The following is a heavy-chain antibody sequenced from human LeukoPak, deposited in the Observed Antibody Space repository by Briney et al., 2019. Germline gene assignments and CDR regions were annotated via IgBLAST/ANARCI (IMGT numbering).Heavy chain of an antibody. D-gene: IGHD3-10*01. CDR3: ARHFRGWPFDY. J-gene: IGHJ4*02. CDR2: INHSGST. Sequence: SETLSLTCAVYGGSFSGYYWSWIRQPPGKGLEWIGEINHSGSTNYNPSLKSRVTISVDTSKNQFSLKLSSVTAPDTAVYYCARHFRGWPFDYWGQGTLVTVSS. CDR1: GGSFSGYY. V-gene: IGHV4-34*01.